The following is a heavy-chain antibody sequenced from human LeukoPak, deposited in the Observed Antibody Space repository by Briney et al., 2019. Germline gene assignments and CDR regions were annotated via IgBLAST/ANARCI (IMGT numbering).Heavy chain of an antibody. CDR1: GGSFSGYY. CDR3: ARGRRTGYPKIYYYYYYMDV. J-gene: IGHJ6*03. D-gene: IGHD3/OR15-3a*01. CDR2: INHSGST. Sequence: SETLSLTCAVYGGSFSGYYWSWIRQPPGKGLEWIGEINHSGSTNYNPSLKSRVTISVDTSKNQFSLKLSSVTAADTAVYYCARGRRTGYPKIYYYYYYMDVWGKGTTVTVSS. V-gene: IGHV4-34*01.